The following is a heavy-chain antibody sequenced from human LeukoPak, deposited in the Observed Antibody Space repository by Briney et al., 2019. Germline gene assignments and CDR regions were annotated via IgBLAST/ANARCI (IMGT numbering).Heavy chain of an antibody. CDR3: ARGGCSSSSCHYDY. Sequence: GGSLRLSCAASGFTFSTYSMNWVRQAPGKGLEWVSSISSSSSYIYYADSVKGRFTISRDNAKNLLFLQMNSLRAEDTAVYYCARGGCSSSSCHYDYWGQGTLVTVSS. J-gene: IGHJ4*02. D-gene: IGHD2-2*01. CDR2: ISSSSSYI. CDR1: GFTFSTYS. V-gene: IGHV3-21*01.